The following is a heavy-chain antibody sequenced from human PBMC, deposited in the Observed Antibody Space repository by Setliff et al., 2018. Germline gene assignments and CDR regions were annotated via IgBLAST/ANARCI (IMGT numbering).Heavy chain of an antibody. J-gene: IGHJ6*03. CDR3: ARHDARGYYYYMDV. CDR2: IYYSGTT. Sequence: ETLSLTCTVSGGSISSSDFYWGWIRQPPGKGLEWIGSIYYSGTTYYNPSLRSPVTISIDTSKNQFSLKLSSVTAADTAIYYCARHDARGYYYYMDVWGEGTTVTVSS. V-gene: IGHV4-39*01. CDR1: GGSISSSDFY. D-gene: IGHD3-10*01.